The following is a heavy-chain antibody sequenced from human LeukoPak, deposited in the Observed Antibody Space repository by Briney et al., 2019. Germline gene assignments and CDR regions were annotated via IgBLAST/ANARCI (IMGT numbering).Heavy chain of an antibody. J-gene: IGHJ4*02. Sequence: GGSLTLSCAASGFTVSSNYMNWVRQAPGKGLEWVSVIYSCGSTYYTDSVKGRFTISRDPSKNTLFLQMNNLRAEDTAVYFCARSGGPYYSVFTGGYWGQGTLVTVSS. D-gene: IGHD2-21*01. CDR3: ARSGGPYYSVFTGGY. CDR1: GFTVSSNY. CDR2: IYSCGST. V-gene: IGHV3-53*01.